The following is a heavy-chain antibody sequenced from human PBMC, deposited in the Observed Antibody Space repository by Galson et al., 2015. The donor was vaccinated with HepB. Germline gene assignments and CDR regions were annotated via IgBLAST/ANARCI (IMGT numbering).Heavy chain of an antibody. V-gene: IGHV1-69*13. D-gene: IGHD6-19*01. J-gene: IGHJ6*02. CDR1: GGTFSSYA. Sequence: SVKVSCKASGGTFSSYAISWVRQAPGQGLEWMGGIIPIFGTANYAQKFQGRVTITADESTSTAYMELSSLRSEDTAVYYCARDKRALSSGWYVMRYYYYGMDVWGQGTTVTVSS. CDR3: ARDKRALSSGWYVMRYYYYGMDV. CDR2: IIPIFGTA.